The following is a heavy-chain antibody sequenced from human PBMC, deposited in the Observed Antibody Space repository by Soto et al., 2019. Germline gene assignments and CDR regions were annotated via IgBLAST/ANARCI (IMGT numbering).Heavy chain of an antibody. CDR2: FSDSGST. Sequence: SETLSLTCAVSGGSFSGNYWTWIRQPPGKGLEWIGEFSDSGSTNYNPSLKSRVTISEDMSKSQFSLKLSSVTAAETAVYYCARGNFYYGMDVWGQGTTVTVSS. CDR3: ARGNFYYGMDV. V-gene: IGHV4-34*01. CDR1: GGSFSGNY. J-gene: IGHJ6*02.